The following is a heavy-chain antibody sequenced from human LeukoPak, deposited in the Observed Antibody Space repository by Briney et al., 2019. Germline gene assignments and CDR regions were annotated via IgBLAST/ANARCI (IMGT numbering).Heavy chain of an antibody. Sequence: ASVKVSCKASGYTFTGYYMRWVRQAPGQGLEWMGWINPNSGGTNYAQKFQGRVTMTRDTSISTAYMELSRLRSDDTAVYYCARGDYDFWSGEDYWGQGTLVTVSS. CDR3: ARGDYDFWSGEDY. D-gene: IGHD3-3*01. CDR1: GYTFTGYY. CDR2: INPNSGGT. J-gene: IGHJ4*02. V-gene: IGHV1-2*02.